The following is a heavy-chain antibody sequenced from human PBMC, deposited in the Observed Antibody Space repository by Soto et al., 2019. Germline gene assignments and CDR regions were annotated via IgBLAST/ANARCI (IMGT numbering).Heavy chain of an antibody. V-gene: IGHV2-5*02. CDR1: GFSLSTSGVG. CDR3: AHKGTEDWPLDY. Sequence: QITLKESGPTLVRPTQTLTLTCAFSGFSLSTSGVGVSWIRQPPGKALEWLAVIYWDDSKHYSPSLRSRLTITKDTSNNQVVLTMTNMDPMGTGTYYFAHKGTEDWPLDYCGQGTLVTVSS. D-gene: IGHD1-1*01. CDR2: IYWDDSK. J-gene: IGHJ4*02.